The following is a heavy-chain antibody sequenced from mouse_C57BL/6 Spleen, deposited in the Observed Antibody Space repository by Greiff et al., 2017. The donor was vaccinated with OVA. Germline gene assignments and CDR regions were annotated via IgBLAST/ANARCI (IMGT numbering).Heavy chain of an antibody. CDR1: GYTFTDYY. V-gene: IGHV1-76*01. Sequence: QVQLQQSGAELVRPGASVKLSCKASGYTFTDYYINWVKQRPGQGLEWIARIYPGSGNTYYNEKFKGKATLTAEKSSSTAYMQLSSLTSEDSAVYFCARSYYSNYGGFYFDYWGQGTTLTVSS. CDR2: IYPGSGNT. CDR3: ARSYYSNYGGFYFDY. J-gene: IGHJ2*01. D-gene: IGHD2-5*01.